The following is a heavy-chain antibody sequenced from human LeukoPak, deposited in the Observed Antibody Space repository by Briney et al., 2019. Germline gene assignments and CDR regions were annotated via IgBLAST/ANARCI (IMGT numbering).Heavy chain of an antibody. Sequence: SETLSLTCAVYGGSFSSYYWSWIRQPPGKGLEWIGEINHSGSTNYNPSLKSRVTISVDTSKSQFSLKLSSVTAADTAVYYCARGGILATNNWFDPWGQGTLVTVSS. D-gene: IGHD5-12*01. CDR3: ARGGILATNNWFDP. CDR1: GGSFSSYY. V-gene: IGHV4-34*01. J-gene: IGHJ5*02. CDR2: INHSGST.